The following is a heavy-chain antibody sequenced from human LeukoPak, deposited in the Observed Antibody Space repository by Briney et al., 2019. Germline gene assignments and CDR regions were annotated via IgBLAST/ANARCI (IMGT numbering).Heavy chain of an antibody. V-gene: IGHV3-7*04. Sequence: GRSLRLPCAASGFTFSSYWMAWVRQAPGKGLEWVANMNEDGSVKNYVVSVKGRFTVSRDNAKSSLYLQMNSLRAEDTAVYYCAVDGGYNRFDPWGQGTLVTVPS. CDR1: GFTFSSYW. CDR3: AVDGGYNRFDP. CDR2: MNEDGSVK. J-gene: IGHJ5*02. D-gene: IGHD3-16*01.